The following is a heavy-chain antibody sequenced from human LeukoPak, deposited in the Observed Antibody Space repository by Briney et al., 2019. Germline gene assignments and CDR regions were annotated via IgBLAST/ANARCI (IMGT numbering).Heavy chain of an antibody. Sequence: GGSLRLSCAASGFTFSNYAMNWVRQAPGKGLEWVSAISGSFSTYYADSVKGRFTISRNNSKNTLYLQMNSLRAEDTAVYYCAKGHTAVAPWGQGTLVTVSS. CDR1: GFTFSNYA. D-gene: IGHD6-13*01. CDR3: AKGHTAVAP. V-gene: IGHV3-23*01. CDR2: ISGSFST. J-gene: IGHJ5*02.